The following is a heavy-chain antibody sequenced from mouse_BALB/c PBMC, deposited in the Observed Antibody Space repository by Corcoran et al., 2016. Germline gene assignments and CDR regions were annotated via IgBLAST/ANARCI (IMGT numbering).Heavy chain of an antibody. D-gene: IGHD2-1*01. J-gene: IGHJ2*01. V-gene: IGHV9-3-1*01. CDR1: GYTFTNYG. Sequence: QIQLVQSGPELKKPGETVKISCKASGYTFTNYGMNWVKQAPGKGLKWMGWINTYTGEPTYADDFKGRFAFSLETSASTAHLQINNLKNEDTATYFCARWGNYYFDYWGQGTTLTVSS. CDR3: ARWGNYYFDY. CDR2: INTYTGEP.